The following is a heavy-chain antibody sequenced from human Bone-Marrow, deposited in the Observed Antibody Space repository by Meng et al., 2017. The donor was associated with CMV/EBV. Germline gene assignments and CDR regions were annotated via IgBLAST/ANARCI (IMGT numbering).Heavy chain of an antibody. D-gene: IGHD2-2*02. Sequence: SETLSLTCTVSGGSINSYYWSWIRQPPGKGLEWIGYIYYSGSTNYNPSLKSRVTISVDTSKNQFSLKLNSVTAADTAIYYCARVRYCSSTSCYTDLDWYFDLWGRGTLVTVLL. CDR3: ARVRYCSSTSCYTDLDWYFDL. CDR1: GGSINSYY. CDR2: IYYSGST. J-gene: IGHJ2*01. V-gene: IGHV4-59*01.